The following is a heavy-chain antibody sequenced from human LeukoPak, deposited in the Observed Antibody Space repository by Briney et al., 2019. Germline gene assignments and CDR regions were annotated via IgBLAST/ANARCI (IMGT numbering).Heavy chain of an antibody. V-gene: IGHV1-58*02. D-gene: IGHD1-26*01. Sequence: SVKVSCKASGYTFTGYYMHWVRQAPGQGLEWIGWIVVGSGNTNYAQKFQERVTITRDMSTSTAYMELSSLRSEDTAVYYCAAILQASETASFDYWGQGTLVTVSS. CDR1: GYTFTGYY. CDR3: AAILQASETASFDY. CDR2: IVVGSGNT. J-gene: IGHJ4*02.